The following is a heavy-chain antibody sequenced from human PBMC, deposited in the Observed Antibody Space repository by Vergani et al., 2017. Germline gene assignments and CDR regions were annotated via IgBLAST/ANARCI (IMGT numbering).Heavy chain of an antibody. CDR3: ARGFCTNGVCSVKTTLDAFDI. V-gene: IGHV4-34*01. Sequence: QVQLQQWGAGLLKPSETLSLTCAVYGGSFSGYYWSWIRQPPGKGLEWIGEINHSGSTNYNPSLKSRVTISVDTSKNQFSLKLSSVTAADTAVYYCARGFCTNGVCSVKTTLDAFDIWGQVTMVTVAS. J-gene: IGHJ3*02. CDR1: GGSFSGYY. CDR2: INHSGST. D-gene: IGHD2-8*01.